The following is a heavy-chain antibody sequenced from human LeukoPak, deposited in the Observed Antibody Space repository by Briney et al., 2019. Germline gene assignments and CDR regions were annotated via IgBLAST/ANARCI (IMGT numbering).Heavy chain of an antibody. J-gene: IGHJ4*02. V-gene: IGHV3-23*01. D-gene: IGHD1-1*01. CDR3: AKADWYDHGDY. Sequence: GGSLRLACGASGLTFSSYAMSWVRQGPWKGLEWVSTIRGSGGSTYYADSVKGRFIISRDNSKNAVYLQMNSLRAEDTAVYYCAKADWYDHGDYWGQGTLVTVSS. CDR1: GLTFSSYA. CDR2: IRGSGGST.